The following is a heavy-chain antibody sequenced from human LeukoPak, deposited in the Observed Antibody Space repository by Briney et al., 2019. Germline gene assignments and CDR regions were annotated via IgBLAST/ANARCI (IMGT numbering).Heavy chain of an antibody. CDR3: AKDSYDSSGSRYDY. D-gene: IGHD3-22*01. CDR2: ISGSGDST. Sequence: GGSLRLSCAASGFTFNTYAMSWVRQAPGKGLEWVSAISGSGDSTYYADSVKGRVTISRDNYKNTLFLQMNSLRAEDTAIYYCAKDSYDSSGSRYDYWGQGTLVTVSS. CDR1: GFTFNTYA. J-gene: IGHJ4*02. V-gene: IGHV3-23*01.